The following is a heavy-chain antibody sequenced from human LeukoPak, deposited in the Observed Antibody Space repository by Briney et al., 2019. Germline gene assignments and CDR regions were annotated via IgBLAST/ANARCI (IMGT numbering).Heavy chain of an antibody. D-gene: IGHD2-15*01. CDR2: ISSSSSTI. Sequence: PGGSLRLSCAASGFTFSSYSMNWVRQAPGKGLEWVSYISSSSSTIYYADSVKGRFTVSRDNSKNTLFLQMNSLRAEDTAVYFCVRDYCSGGSCYESKWFDPWGQGTLVTVSS. V-gene: IGHV3-48*01. J-gene: IGHJ5*02. CDR3: VRDYCSGGSCYESKWFDP. CDR1: GFTFSSYS.